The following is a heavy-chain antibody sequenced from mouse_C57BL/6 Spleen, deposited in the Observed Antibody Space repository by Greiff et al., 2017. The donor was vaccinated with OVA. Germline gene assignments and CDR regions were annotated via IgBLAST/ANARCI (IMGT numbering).Heavy chain of an antibody. Sequence: VQLQQSGAELVKPGASVKLSCTASGFNIKDYYMHWVKQRTEQGLEWIGRIDPEAGETKYAPKFQGKATITADKSSNTAYMQLSSLTSEDTAVYYCAPWAYYFDYWGQGTTLTVSS. J-gene: IGHJ2*01. CDR2: IDPEAGET. V-gene: IGHV14-2*01. CDR3: APWAYYFDY. CDR1: GFNIKDYY. D-gene: IGHD4-1*01.